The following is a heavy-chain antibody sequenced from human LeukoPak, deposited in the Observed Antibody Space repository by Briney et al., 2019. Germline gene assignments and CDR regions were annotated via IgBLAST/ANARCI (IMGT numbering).Heavy chain of an antibody. CDR1: GFTLSSYS. D-gene: IGHD6-13*01. CDR2: ISSSSSYI. V-gene: IGHV3-21*01. Sequence: PGGSLRLSCAASGFTLSSYSMNWVRQAPGKGLEWVSSISSSSSYIYYADSVKGRFTISRDNAKNSLYLQMSSLRAEDTAVYYCARAKMAAANWFDPWGQGTLVTVSS. CDR3: ARAKMAAANWFDP. J-gene: IGHJ5*02.